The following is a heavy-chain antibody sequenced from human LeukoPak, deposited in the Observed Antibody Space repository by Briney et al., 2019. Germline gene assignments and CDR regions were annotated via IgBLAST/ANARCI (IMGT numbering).Heavy chain of an antibody. J-gene: IGHJ4*02. Sequence: GASLQISCKSSGYTFTHQWIGWVRQQSGRGLEWMGIIYPRDSDTRYSPSFQGHVSISADTSINTAYLEWSRLEASDTAIYYCARHSDVIGAIWGQGTLVTVSS. CDR3: ARHSDVIGAI. V-gene: IGHV5-51*01. CDR2: IYPRDSDT. CDR1: GYTFTHQW. D-gene: IGHD3-10*01.